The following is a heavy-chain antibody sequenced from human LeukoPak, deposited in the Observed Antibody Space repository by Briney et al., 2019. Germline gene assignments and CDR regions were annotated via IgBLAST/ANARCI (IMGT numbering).Heavy chain of an antibody. V-gene: IGHV3-30*04. CDR2: ISYDGSNK. J-gene: IGHJ4*02. CDR3: ARGRAYDFWSGYGDKGFDY. D-gene: IGHD3-3*01. CDR1: GFTFSSYA. Sequence: GGSLRLSCAASGFTFSSYAMHWVRQAPGKGLEWVALISYDGSNKYYADSVKGRFTISRDNSKNTLYLQMNSLRSEDMAVYYCARGRAYDFWSGYGDKGFDYWGQGTLVTVSS.